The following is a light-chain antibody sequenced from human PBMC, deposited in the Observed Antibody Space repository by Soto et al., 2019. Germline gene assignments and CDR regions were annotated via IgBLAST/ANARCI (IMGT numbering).Light chain of an antibody. CDR1: SSNVGSNT. CDR3: ASWEDSLNGWE. J-gene: IGLJ3*02. CDR2: SDD. Sequence: QSVLTQPPSASGTPGQRVTISCSGSSSNVGSNTVSWYQQLPGTAPKVLIYSDDQRPSGVPDRFSGSRSGSSASLAISGLQSGDEADYYCASWEDSLNGWEIGGGTKVTVL. V-gene: IGLV1-44*01.